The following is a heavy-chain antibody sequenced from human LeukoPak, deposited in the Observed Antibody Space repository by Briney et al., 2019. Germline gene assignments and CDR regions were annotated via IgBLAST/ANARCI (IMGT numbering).Heavy chain of an antibody. CDR1: GGSISSNSYY. J-gene: IGHJ4*02. CDR2: VFYSGST. Sequence: SETLSLTCTVSGGSISSNSYYWGWIRQPPGKGLEWIGNVFYSGSTYYNPSLKSRVTISVDTSKNQFSLRLSSVAAADTAVYYCVRGDLRLPRSTPDCWGQGTLVTVSS. D-gene: IGHD5/OR15-5a*01. CDR3: VRGDLRLPRSTPDC. V-gene: IGHV4-39*01.